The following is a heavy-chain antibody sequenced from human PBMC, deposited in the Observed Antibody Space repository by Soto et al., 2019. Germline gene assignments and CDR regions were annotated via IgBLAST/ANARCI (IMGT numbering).Heavy chain of an antibody. J-gene: IGHJ4*02. D-gene: IGHD4-17*01. Sequence: SETLSLTCTVSGGSISSSGYYWGWIRQPPGKGLEWIGSIYYSGSTYYNPSLKSRVTISVDTSKNQFSLKLSSVTAADTAVYYCARQEITVTIDYWGQGTLVTVSS. V-gene: IGHV4-39*01. CDR2: IYYSGST. CDR1: GGSISSSGYY. CDR3: ARQEITVTIDY.